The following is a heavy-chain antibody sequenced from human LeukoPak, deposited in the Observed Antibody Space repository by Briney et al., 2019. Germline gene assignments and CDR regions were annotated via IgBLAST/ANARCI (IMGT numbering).Heavy chain of an antibody. V-gene: IGHV4-34*01. D-gene: IGHD3-3*01. CDR1: GGSFSGYY. Sequence: SETLSLTCAVYGGSFSGYYWSWIRQPPVKGLEWIGEINHSGSTNYNPSLKSRVTISVDTSKNQFSLKLSSVTAADTAVYYCARLRFLEWLYSYYGLDVWGQGTTVTVSS. CDR3: ARLRFLEWLYSYYGLDV. J-gene: IGHJ6*02. CDR2: INHSGST.